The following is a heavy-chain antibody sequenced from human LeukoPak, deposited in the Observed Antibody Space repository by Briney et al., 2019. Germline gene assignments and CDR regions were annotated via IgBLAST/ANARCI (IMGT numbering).Heavy chain of an antibody. J-gene: IGHJ4*02. Sequence: GGSLRLSCAASGFTFSSYGMHWVRQAPGKGLEWVAVIWYDGSNKYYADSVKGRFTISRDNAKNSLYLQMNSLRAEDTAVYYCARDRDTAMVTIDYWGQGTLVTVSS. D-gene: IGHD5-18*01. CDR2: IWYDGSNK. V-gene: IGHV3-33*01. CDR3: ARDRDTAMVTIDY. CDR1: GFTFSSYG.